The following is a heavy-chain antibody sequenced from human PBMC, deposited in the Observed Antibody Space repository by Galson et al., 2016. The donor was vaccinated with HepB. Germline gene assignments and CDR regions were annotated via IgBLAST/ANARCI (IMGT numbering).Heavy chain of an antibody. CDR2: INSDGTIS. CDR1: GFAFSSHW. V-gene: IGHV3-74*01. Sequence: SLRLSCAAPGFAFSSHWMHWVRQDLGKGLVWVSRINSDGTISNYADSVKGRFTISRDNAKNTLYLQMNSLRAEDTAVYFCVRDHSVVPTTAYNWFGPWGRGTLVTVSS. CDR3: VRDHSVVPTTAYNWFGP. J-gene: IGHJ5*02. D-gene: IGHD4-23*01.